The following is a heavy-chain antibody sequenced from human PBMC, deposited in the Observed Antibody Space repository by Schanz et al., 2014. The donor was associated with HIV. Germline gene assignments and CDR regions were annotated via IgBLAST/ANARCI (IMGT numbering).Heavy chain of an antibody. Sequence: GQLVGSGGGVVPPGRSLRLSCAVSGFIFSNYGMHWVRQAPGKGREWGAVILNDGSNKYYADSVKGRFTIARDNSKNTLYLQMNSLRAEDTAVYYCAKGLRQWLVLGVSDYWGQGTLVTVSS. J-gene: IGHJ4*02. CDR3: AKGLRQWLVLGVSDY. CDR1: GFIFSNYG. D-gene: IGHD6-19*01. V-gene: IGHV3-30*18. CDR2: ILNDGSNK.